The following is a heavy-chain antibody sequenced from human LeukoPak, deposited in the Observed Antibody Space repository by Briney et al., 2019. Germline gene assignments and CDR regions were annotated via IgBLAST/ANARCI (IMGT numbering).Heavy chain of an antibody. V-gene: IGHV3-30*04. Sequence: GGSLRLSCAASGFTFSSYVMHWVRQAPGKGLEWVAIISYDGSNEYYADSVKGRFTISRDNSKNTLYLQMNSLRAADTAVHYCARDFRFLDDYWGQGTLVTVSS. J-gene: IGHJ4*02. CDR1: GFTFSSYV. CDR3: ARDFRFLDDY. D-gene: IGHD3-3*01. CDR2: ISYDGSNE.